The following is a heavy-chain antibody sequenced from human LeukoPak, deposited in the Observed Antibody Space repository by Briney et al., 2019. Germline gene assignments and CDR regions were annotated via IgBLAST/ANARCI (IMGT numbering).Heavy chain of an antibody. CDR2: ISSNSIYV. CDR3: ARDQVDRIWYFDY. Sequence: GGSLRLSCAASGFTFSSYSMNWVRQAPGKGLEWVSSISSNSIYVFYADSMKGRFTISRDDAKNSLSLQMNSLRAEDTAVYYCARDQVDRIWYFDYWGQGTLVTVSS. D-gene: IGHD1-14*01. J-gene: IGHJ4*02. V-gene: IGHV3-21*01. CDR1: GFTFSSYS.